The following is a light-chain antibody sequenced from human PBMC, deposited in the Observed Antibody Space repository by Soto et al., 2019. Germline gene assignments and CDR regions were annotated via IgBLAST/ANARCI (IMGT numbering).Light chain of an antibody. Sequence: EILLSQSPATMSLPPGERATLACRASQSISSYLSWYQQKPGQAPRLLIYAATNRASGIPARFSGSGSGTDFTLTISIQADEDFADYYWQQRNDRLTFGEGTRLEI. CDR1: QSISSY. J-gene: IGKJ5*01. CDR3: QQRNDRLT. CDR2: AAT. V-gene: IGKV3-11*01.